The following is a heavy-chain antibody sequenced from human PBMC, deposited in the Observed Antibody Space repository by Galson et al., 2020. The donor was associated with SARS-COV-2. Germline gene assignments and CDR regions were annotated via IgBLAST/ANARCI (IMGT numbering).Heavy chain of an antibody. CDR3: GRIKVATGMDYDDYGMDV. Sequence: SETLSLTCTVSGGSISSGGYYWSWIRQHPGKGLEWIGHIYYSGSIYYNPSLKSRVTISVDTSKNQLSLKLSSVTAADTAVYYCGRIKVATGMDYDDYGMDVGGQGTTVTVSS. CDR2: IYYSGSI. J-gene: IGHJ6*02. D-gene: IGHD5-12*01. V-gene: IGHV4-31*03. CDR1: GGSISSGGYY.